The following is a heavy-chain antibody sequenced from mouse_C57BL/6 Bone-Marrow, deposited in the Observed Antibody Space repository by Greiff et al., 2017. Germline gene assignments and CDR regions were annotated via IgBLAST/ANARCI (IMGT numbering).Heavy chain of an antibody. CDR2: IDPEDGDT. CDR3: TLYYYGSSYCWYFDV. J-gene: IGHJ1*03. D-gene: IGHD1-1*01. CDR1: GFNIKDYY. V-gene: IGHV14-1*01. Sequence: SGAELVRPGASVKLSCTASGFNIKDYYMHWVKQRPEQGLEWIGRIDPEDGDTEYAPKFQGKATMTADTSSNTAYLQLSSLTSEDTAVYYCTLYYYGSSYCWYFDVWGTGTTVTVSS.